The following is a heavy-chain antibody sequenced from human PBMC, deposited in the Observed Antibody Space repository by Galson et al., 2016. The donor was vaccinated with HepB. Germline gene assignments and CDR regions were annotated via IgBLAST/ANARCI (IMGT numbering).Heavy chain of an antibody. V-gene: IGHV3-23*01. J-gene: IGHJ4*02. Sequence: SLRLSCAASGFTFSDYYMTWIRQAPGKGLEWVAAVSGSAAGTEYGITTDYAGSVKGRFTISRDNSKNTLYLQMNSLRAEDTAVYYCAKVGPSCSSTRCSDYYFDYWGQGTLVTVSS. D-gene: IGHD2-2*01. CDR3: AKVGPSCSSTRCSDYYFDY. CDR2: VSGSAAGTEYGITT. CDR1: GFTFSDYY.